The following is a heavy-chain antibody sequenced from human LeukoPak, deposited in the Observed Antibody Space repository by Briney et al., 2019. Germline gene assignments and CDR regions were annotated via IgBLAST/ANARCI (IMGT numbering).Heavy chain of an antibody. D-gene: IGHD3-3*01. V-gene: IGHV3-23*01. CDR1: GFTFSSYA. CDR3: AKTPVRRFPLYFDY. J-gene: IGHJ4*02. Sequence: PGGSLRLSCAASGFTFSSYAMSWVRQAPGKGLEWVSAISGSGGSTDYADSLKGRFTISRDNSKNTLYLQMNSLRAEDTAVYYCAKTPVRRFPLYFDYWGQGTLVTVSS. CDR2: ISGSGGST.